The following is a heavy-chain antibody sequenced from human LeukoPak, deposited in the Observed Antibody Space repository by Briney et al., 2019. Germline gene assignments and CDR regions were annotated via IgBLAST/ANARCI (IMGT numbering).Heavy chain of an antibody. V-gene: IGHV1-46*01. Sequence: GASVKVSCKASGYTFTSYYMHWVRQAPGQGLEWMGIINPSGGSTSYAQKFQGRVTMTRDTSTSTVYMELSSLRSEDTAAYYCARVRSYGGNSAPIDYWGQGTLVTVSS. CDR2: INPSGGST. J-gene: IGHJ4*02. CDR1: GYTFTSYY. D-gene: IGHD4-23*01. CDR3: ARVRSYGGNSAPIDY.